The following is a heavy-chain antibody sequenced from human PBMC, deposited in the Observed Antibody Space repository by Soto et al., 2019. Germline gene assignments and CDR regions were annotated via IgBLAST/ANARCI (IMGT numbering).Heavy chain of an antibody. CDR2: IMPIFRTP. D-gene: IGHD3-3*02. J-gene: IGHJ6*02. CDR3: ARDKDRQQLGGNYYYILDV. Sequence: QVQLEQPGAEVKKPGSSVKVSCKASGGTFSNSAISWVRQAPGQGLEWMGGIMPIFRTPDYAQKFQGRGTVTADESTSTAYMELSGLRSDDTAVYYCARDKDRQQLGGNYYYILDVWGQGTTVTVSS. V-gene: IGHV1-69*12. CDR1: GGTFSNSA.